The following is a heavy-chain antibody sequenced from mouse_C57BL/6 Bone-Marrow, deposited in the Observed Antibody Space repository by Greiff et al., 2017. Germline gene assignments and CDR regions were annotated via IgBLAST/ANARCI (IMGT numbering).Heavy chain of an antibody. V-gene: IGHV1-54*01. J-gene: IGHJ2*01. Sequence: QVQLQQSGAELVRPGTSVKVSCKASGYAFTNYLIEWVKQRPGQGLEWIGVINTGSGGTNYNEKFMGKATLTADKSSSTAYMQLSGLTSEDSAVYFCAISGGITTVGAPYYFDYWGQGTTLTVSS. D-gene: IGHD1-1*01. CDR3: AISGGITTVGAPYYFDY. CDR2: INTGSGGT. CDR1: GYAFTNYL.